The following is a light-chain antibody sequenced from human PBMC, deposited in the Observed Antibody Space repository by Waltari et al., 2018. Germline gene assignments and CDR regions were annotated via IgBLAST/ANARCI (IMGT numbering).Light chain of an antibody. V-gene: IGKV1-39*01. CDR3: QQRSNWPPYT. CDR1: QSISTS. Sequence: DIQVTQSPSSLSASVGDRVTITCRTSQSISTSLNWYQQKPGKPPKLLIFAASALQSGVSSRFSGSGSGTDFTLTISSLEPEDFAVYYCQQRSNWPPYTFGQGTKLEIK. J-gene: IGKJ2*01. CDR2: AAS.